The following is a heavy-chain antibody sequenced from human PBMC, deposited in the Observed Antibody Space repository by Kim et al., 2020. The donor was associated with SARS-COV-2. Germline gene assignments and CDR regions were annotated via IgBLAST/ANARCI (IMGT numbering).Heavy chain of an antibody. J-gene: IGHJ4*02. CDR1: GYTFISYY. CDR3: ARKWDGSTWYEFDY. D-gene: IGHD6-13*01. CDR2: IYPSGGST. Sequence: ASVKVSCKASGYTFISYYVHWVRQAPGQGLEWMGIIYPSGGSTSYAQKFQGRVTMTRDTSKSTVYMELSSLRSDDTAVYYCARKWDGSTWYEFDYWGQGTLVTVSS. V-gene: IGHV1-46*01.